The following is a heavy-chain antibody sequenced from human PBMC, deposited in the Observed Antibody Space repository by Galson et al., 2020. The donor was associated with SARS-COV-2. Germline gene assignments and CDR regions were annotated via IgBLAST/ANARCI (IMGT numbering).Heavy chain of an antibody. Sequence: SVKVSCKASGGTFSSYAISWVRPAPGHGLEWMAGIITLYGTSAYARTFQGRVTITADESTRTANMEVSSLRSEDTAVYYCATIRDGYNAYFFYGMDVWGQGTTVTVSS. D-gene: IGHD5-12*01. J-gene: IGHJ6*02. CDR3: ATIRDGYNAYFFYGMDV. V-gene: IGHV1-69*13. CDR2: IITLYGTS. CDR1: GGTFSSYA.